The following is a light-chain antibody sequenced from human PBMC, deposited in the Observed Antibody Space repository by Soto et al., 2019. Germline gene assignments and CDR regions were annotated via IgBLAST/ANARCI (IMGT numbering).Light chain of an antibody. Sequence: EIVLTQSPATLSLSPGERATLSCRASQSVSSYLAWYQQKPGQAPRLLIYDASNRATGIPARFSGSGSGTDVILTISSLEPEDFAIYYCQQRSNWPPVTFGGGTKVEIK. V-gene: IGKV3-11*01. CDR1: QSVSSY. CDR2: DAS. CDR3: QQRSNWPPVT. J-gene: IGKJ4*01.